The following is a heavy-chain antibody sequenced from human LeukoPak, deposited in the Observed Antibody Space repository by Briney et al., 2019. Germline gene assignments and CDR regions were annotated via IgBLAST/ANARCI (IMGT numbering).Heavy chain of an antibody. J-gene: IGHJ6*02. CDR1: GYTFTSYY. D-gene: IGHD3-10*01. Sequence: ASVKVSRKASGYTFTSYYMHWVRQAPGEGLEWMGIINPSGGSTSYARKFQGRVTMTRDTSTSTVYMELSSLRSEDTAVYYCARDRSYYYGSGSDVVDNIPSLYVWGQGTTVTVSS. V-gene: IGHV1-46*01. CDR2: INPSGGST. CDR3: ARDRSYYYGSGSDVVDNIPSLYV.